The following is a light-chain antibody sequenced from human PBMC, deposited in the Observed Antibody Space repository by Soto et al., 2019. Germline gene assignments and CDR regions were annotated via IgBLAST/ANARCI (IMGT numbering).Light chain of an antibody. CDR2: GAS. CDR3: QQYGSSGT. Sequence: ENVLTQSPGTLSLSPGERATLSCRASQTVSSSYLAWYQQNPGQAPRLLIYGASNRATGIPDRFSGSGSGTDFTLTISRLEPEDFAVYYCQQYGSSGTFGQGTKVDIK. CDR1: QTVSSSY. V-gene: IGKV3-20*01. J-gene: IGKJ1*01.